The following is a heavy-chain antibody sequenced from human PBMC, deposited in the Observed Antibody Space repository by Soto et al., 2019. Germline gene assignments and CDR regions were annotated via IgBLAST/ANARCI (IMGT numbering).Heavy chain of an antibody. CDR1: GYTFTSFG. CDR3: AKDDYGKNDGDSLEM. J-gene: IGHJ3*02. CDR2: ISVYNGKT. Sequence: QVQLVQSGAEVKKPGASVKVSCKASGYTFTSFGITWVRQAPGQGLEWMGWISVYNGKTNYAQKLQGRVTVTRDTSTKTAYMELMSLRSDDTAVYYCAKDDYGKNDGDSLEMWGQGTWSPSRQ. D-gene: IGHD4-17*01. V-gene: IGHV1-18*01.